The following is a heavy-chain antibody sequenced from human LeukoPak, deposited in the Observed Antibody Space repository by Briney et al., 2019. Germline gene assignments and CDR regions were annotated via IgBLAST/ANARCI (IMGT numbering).Heavy chain of an antibody. V-gene: IGHV4-39*02. CDR2: IYYSGST. CDR1: GDSISSSSSY. CDR3: AREDAGGSCDY. D-gene: IGHD2-15*01. Sequence: SETLSLTCTVSGDSISSSSSYWGWIRQPPGEGLEWIGSIYYSGSTYYNTSLKSRVTISVDTSKNQFSLKLSSVTAADTAVYYCAREDAGGSCDYWGQGTLVTVSS. J-gene: IGHJ4*02.